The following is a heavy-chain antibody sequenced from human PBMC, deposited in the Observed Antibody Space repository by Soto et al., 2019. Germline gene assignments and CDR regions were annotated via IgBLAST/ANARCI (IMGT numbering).Heavy chain of an antibody. V-gene: IGHV4-31*03. J-gene: IGHJ5*01. D-gene: IGHD4-4*01. CDR2: IYYTGSA. CDR3: ARDFHTALTKNWFYS. Sequence: ASETLSLTCTVSGGSISSGDYYWSWLRQHPQKGLEWIGYIYYTGSAYYNPSLKSRVTISVDTSKNQFSLRVNSVTAADTAVYYCARDFHTALTKNWFYSWGQGTLVTVSS. CDR1: GGSISSGDYY.